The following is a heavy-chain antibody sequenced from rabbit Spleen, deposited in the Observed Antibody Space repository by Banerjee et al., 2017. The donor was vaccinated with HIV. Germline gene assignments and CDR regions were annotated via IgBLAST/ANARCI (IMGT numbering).Heavy chain of an antibody. Sequence: QEQLVESGGGLVQPEGSLTLTCTASGFSFSSSYYMSWVRQAPGKGLEWIGCTGTGSGSTYYASWAKGRFTISKTSSTTVTLQMTSLTAADTATYFCASAYSDVYFNLWGQGTLVTVS. D-gene: IGHD6-1*01. CDR1: GFSFSSSYY. V-gene: IGHV1S45*01. CDR3: ASAYSDVYFNL. CDR2: TGTGSGST. J-gene: IGHJ4*01.